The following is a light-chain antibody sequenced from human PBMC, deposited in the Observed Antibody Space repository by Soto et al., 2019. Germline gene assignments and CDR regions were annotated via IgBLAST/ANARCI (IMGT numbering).Light chain of an antibody. CDR2: RAS. Sequence: DIQMTQFPSTLSASVGDRVTITCRASQSVGAWLAWYQQKPGKAPKVLISRASSLQGGVPSRFSGSGSGTEFTLTISSLQHDDPATYYCHQYNCYWTFGQGTNVEIK. J-gene: IGKJ1*01. CDR3: HQYNCYWT. V-gene: IGKV1-5*03. CDR1: QSVGAW.